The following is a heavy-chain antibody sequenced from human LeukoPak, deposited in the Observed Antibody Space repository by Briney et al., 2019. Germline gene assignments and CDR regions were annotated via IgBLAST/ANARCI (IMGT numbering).Heavy chain of an antibody. Sequence: SETLSLTCTVSGAPSVVTTGAGSGSPQGRDWSGLGISNSGSTNYNPSFKSRVTISVDTSKNQFSLKLSSVTAADTAVYYCAGAFFDGYGDDYPPFYFDYWGQGTLVTVSS. CDR3: AGAFFDGYGDDYPPFYFDY. CDR2: SNSGST. J-gene: IGHJ4*02. V-gene: IGHV4-59*01. D-gene: IGHD5-18*01. CDR1: GAPSVVTT.